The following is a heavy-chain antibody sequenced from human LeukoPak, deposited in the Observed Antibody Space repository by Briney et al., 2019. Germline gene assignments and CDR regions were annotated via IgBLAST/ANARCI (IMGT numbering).Heavy chain of an antibody. V-gene: IGHV3-30*01. CDR3: ARDLVGPPDGMDV. CDR1: GFTFSSHP. J-gene: IGHJ6*02. D-gene: IGHD1-26*01. Sequence: GGSLRLSCAASGFTFSSHPVHWVRQAPGKGLECVAVISEDGDIKKYADAVKGRFTISRDNFKNTLYLQMNSLRAEDTAVYYCARDLVGPPDGMDVWGQGTTVTVSS. CDR2: ISEDGDIK.